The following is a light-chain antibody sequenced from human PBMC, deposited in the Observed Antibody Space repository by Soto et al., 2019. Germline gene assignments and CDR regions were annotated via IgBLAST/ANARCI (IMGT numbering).Light chain of an antibody. CDR1: QGISTF. CDR3: QKYNSAPQT. CDR2: AAS. J-gene: IGKJ1*01. Sequence: DIPMTQSPSSLSASVGDRVTITCRTSQGISTFFAWYQQKPGKLPQLLIYAASTLQSGVPSRFSGSGSGTDFTLTISSLQPEDVATYYCQKYNSAPQTFGQGTKVEIK. V-gene: IGKV1-27*01.